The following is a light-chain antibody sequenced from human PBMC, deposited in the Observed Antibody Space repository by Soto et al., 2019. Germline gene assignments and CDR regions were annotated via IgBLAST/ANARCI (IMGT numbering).Light chain of an antibody. CDR1: SSDIGDYDF. Sequence: QSALTQPASVSGSPGQSITISCTGSSSDIGDYDFVSWYQQHPGKAPRLIIYEVNNRPSGVSIRFSGSKSGNTASLTISGLQGDDEADYYCSSYTPRSRLFGGGTKVTVL. J-gene: IGLJ3*02. CDR3: SSYTPRSRL. V-gene: IGLV2-14*01. CDR2: EVN.